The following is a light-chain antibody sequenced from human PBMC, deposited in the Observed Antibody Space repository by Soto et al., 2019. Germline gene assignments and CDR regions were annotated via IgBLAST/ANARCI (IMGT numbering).Light chain of an antibody. Sequence: DIRITQSPSTLSASVGDRVTITCRASQSISSWLAWYQQKAGKAPKLLIYKASSLERGVPSRFSGRGSGTEFTLTISSLQPDDFASYYCQQYNSYSRTFGPGTKVEIK. CDR3: QQYNSYSRT. CDR1: QSISSW. J-gene: IGKJ1*01. CDR2: KAS. V-gene: IGKV1-5*03.